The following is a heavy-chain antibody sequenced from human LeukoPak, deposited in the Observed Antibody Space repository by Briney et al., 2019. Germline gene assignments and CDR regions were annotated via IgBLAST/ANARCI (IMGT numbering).Heavy chain of an antibody. Sequence: SVKVSCKASGGTFSSYAISWVRQAPGQGLEWMGGIIPIFGTANYAQKFQGRVTITAAESTSTAYMELSSLRSEDTAVYYCARDILPLVGATTTGEAFDIWGQGTMVTVSS. J-gene: IGHJ3*02. V-gene: IGHV1-69*01. CDR3: ARDILPLVGATTTGEAFDI. CDR1: GGTFSSYA. D-gene: IGHD1-26*01. CDR2: IIPIFGTA.